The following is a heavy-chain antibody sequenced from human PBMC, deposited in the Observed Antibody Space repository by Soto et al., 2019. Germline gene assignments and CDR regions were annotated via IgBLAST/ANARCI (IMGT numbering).Heavy chain of an antibody. CDR1: GGTFSSYA. J-gene: IGHJ6*01. CDR2: IIPILGTA. Sequence: SLEVSFKASGGTFSSYAISWVRQAPGQGLDWMGGIIPILGTANYAQQSQGRVTITADESTSTAYMELSSLRSEDTAVYCCARAADYYGMDVWGQGTTVPVPS. CDR3: ARAADYYGMDV. V-gene: IGHV1-69*13.